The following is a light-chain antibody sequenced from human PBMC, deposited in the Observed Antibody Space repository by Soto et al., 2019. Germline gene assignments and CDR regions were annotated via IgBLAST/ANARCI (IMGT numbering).Light chain of an antibody. CDR1: QGIGDA. CDR2: DTS. J-gene: IGKJ4*01. V-gene: IGKV3-15*01. CDR3: QRYNNWPLT. Sequence: EIIMTQSPATLSVSPGEGATLSCRASQGIGDALAWYQHKPGQTPRLPIYDTSTRATGVPARFSGSRSGTEFTLTINSLQSEDFAVYYCQRYNNWPLTFGGGTKVDIK.